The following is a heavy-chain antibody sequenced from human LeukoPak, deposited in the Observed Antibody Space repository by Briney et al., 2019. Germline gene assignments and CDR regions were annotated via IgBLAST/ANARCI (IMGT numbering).Heavy chain of an antibody. CDR1: GGSFSGYY. CDR2: INHSGST. CDR3: ARGRLEWTYYYYYMDV. J-gene: IGHJ6*03. Sequence: KTSETLSLTCAVYGGSFSGYYWSWIRQPPGKGLEWIGEINHSGSTNYNPSLKSRVTISVDTSKNQFSLKLSSVTAADTAVYYCARGRLEWTYYYYYMDVWGKGTTVTASS. D-gene: IGHD1-1*01. V-gene: IGHV4-34*01.